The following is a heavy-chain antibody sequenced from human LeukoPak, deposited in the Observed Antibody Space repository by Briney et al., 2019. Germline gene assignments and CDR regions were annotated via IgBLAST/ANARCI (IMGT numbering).Heavy chain of an antibody. CDR2: INADSGGS. V-gene: IGHV1-2*06. Sequence: GASVKVFCKASGYTFSGYFIHWVPQAAGQRLEWMGRINADSGGSEYPPNFQGRVTMTRDTSTRTASMELSRLTSDDTAVYYCARDLSSTPNWELDYWGQGTLVTVSS. D-gene: IGHD1-26*01. CDR3: ARDLSSTPNWELDY. CDR1: GYTFSGYF. J-gene: IGHJ4*02.